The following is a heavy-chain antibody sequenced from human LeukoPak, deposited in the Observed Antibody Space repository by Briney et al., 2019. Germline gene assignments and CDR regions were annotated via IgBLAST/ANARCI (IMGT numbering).Heavy chain of an antibody. V-gene: IGHV4-30-2*01. CDR2: IYHSGST. J-gene: IGHJ4*02. CDR3: ARDIVVVPAGRYFDY. D-gene: IGHD2-2*01. CDR1: GGSISSGGYY. Sequence: PSQTLSLTCTVSGGSISSGGYYWSWIRQPPGKGLEWIGYIYHSGSTYYNPPLKSRVTLSVDRSKNQFSLKLSSVTAADTAVYYCARDIVVVPAGRYFDYWGQGTLVTVSS.